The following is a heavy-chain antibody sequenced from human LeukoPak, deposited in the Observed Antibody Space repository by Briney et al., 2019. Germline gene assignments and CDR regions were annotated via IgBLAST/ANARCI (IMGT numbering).Heavy chain of an antibody. CDR2: ISSSSSTI. CDR1: GFTISNYW. J-gene: IGHJ6*02. D-gene: IGHD6-13*01. CDR3: AKDRSDSSSWYCVDV. Sequence: GGSLRLSCAASGFTISNYWMNWVRQAPGKGLEWVSYISSSSSTIYYADSVKGRFTISRDNSKNTLYLQMNSLRAEDTAVYYCAKDRSDSSSWYCVDVWGQGTTVTVSS. V-gene: IGHV3-48*04.